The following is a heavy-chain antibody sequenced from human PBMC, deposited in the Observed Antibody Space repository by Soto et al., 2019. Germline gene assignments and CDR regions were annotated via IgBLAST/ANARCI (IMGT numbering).Heavy chain of an antibody. CDR2: MNPNSGNT. Sequence: ASVKVSCKASGYTFISYDINWVRQATGQGPEWMGWMNPNSGNTGNAQKFQGRVTMTRNTSISTAYMELSSLRSEDTAVYYCARGFKNCTNGVCYRKLDYWGQGSLVTVSS. CDR1: GYTFISYD. CDR3: ARGFKNCTNGVCYRKLDY. J-gene: IGHJ4*02. V-gene: IGHV1-8*01. D-gene: IGHD2-8*01.